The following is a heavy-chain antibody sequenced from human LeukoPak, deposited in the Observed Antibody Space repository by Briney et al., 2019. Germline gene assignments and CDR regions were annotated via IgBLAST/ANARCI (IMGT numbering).Heavy chain of an antibody. CDR3: AGGEYDFWSGYYLGGLY. Sequence: PGGSLRLSCAASGFTFSSYGMHWVRQAPGKGLEWVAVIWYDGSNKYYADSVKGGFTISRDNSKNTLYLQMNSLRAEDTAVYYCAGGEYDFWSGYYLGGLYWGQGTLVTVSS. CDR1: GFTFSSYG. D-gene: IGHD3-3*01. V-gene: IGHV3-33*08. CDR2: IWYDGSNK. J-gene: IGHJ4*02.